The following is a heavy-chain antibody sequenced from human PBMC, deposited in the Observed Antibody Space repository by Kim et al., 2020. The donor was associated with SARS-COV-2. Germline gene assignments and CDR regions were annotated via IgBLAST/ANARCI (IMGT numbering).Heavy chain of an antibody. CDR3: AKTAYYGSGSLHYFDY. CDR1: GFTFSSYA. D-gene: IGHD3-10*01. CDR2: ISGSGGST. Sequence: GGSLRLSCAASGFTFSSYAMSWVRQAPGKGLEWVSAISGSGGSTYYADSVKGRFTISRDNSKNTLYLQMNSLRAEDTAVYYCAKTAYYGSGSLHYFDYWGQGTLVTVSS. V-gene: IGHV3-23*01. J-gene: IGHJ4*02.